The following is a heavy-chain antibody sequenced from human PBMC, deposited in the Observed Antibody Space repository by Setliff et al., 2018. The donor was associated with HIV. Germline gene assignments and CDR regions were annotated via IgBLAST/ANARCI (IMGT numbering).Heavy chain of an antibody. Sequence: SETLSLTCSVSGGSSIANTFASTWIRQSPGKGLEYIGDVSYSGAIMYTNHNPSLESRVTVSEDTSRHQFSLKLTSVTADDTGIYYCARGPPFAYWGQGLLVTVSS. CDR2: VSYSGAIMYT. J-gene: IGHJ4*02. CDR3: ARGPPFAY. CDR1: GGSSIANTFA. V-gene: IGHV4-39*07.